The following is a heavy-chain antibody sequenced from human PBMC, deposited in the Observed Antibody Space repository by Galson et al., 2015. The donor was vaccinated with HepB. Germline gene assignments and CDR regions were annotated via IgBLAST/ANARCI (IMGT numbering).Heavy chain of an antibody. D-gene: IGHD3-10*01. Sequence: SLRLSCAASGFTFSRYAMHWVRQAPGKGLEWVAFIQYDGSDKVYADSVKGRFTISRDNSKNTLFLTKNRLRVEDAAIFHCAKDFKGFGVLWCDFDIWGQGTIVTGSS. CDR2: IQYDGSDK. V-gene: IGHV3-30*02. CDR1: GFTFSRYA. CDR3: AKDFKGFGVLWCDFDI. J-gene: IGHJ3*02.